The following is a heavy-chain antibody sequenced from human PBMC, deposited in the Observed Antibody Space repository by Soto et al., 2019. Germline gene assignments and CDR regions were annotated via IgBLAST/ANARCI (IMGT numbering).Heavy chain of an antibody. CDR2: IDPDGITT. Sequence: GGSLRLSCAASKFTFSSYWMHWVRQAPGKGLVWVSRIDPDGITTYYADSVKGRFTISTDNAKNTLYLQLNSLTAEDTAVYYCTSSGSYDIAWFDPWGQGTLVTVSS. D-gene: IGHD3-10*01. V-gene: IGHV3-74*01. J-gene: IGHJ5*02. CDR1: KFTFSSYW. CDR3: TSSGSYDIAWFDP.